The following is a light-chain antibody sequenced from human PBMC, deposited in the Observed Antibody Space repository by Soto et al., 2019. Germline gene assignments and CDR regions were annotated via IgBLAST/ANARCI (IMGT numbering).Light chain of an antibody. CDR1: QDIENS. CDR2: SAS. Sequence: DIQMTQSPPSLSASVGDRVTITYRASQDIENSLAWYQQKPGTVPKLLIYSASTLQSGVPSRFSGSGSGTDFTLTISSLQPEDVAAYYCQKYNTVPATFGQGTRLEIK. J-gene: IGKJ5*01. CDR3: QKYNTVPAT. V-gene: IGKV1-27*01.